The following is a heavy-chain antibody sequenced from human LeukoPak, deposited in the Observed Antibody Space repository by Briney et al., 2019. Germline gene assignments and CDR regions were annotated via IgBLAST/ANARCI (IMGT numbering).Heavy chain of an antibody. CDR1: GGSISSYY. D-gene: IGHD6-19*01. J-gene: IGHJ5*02. CDR3: ARSSGWPFNWFDP. Sequence: SETLSLTCTVSGGSISSYYWTWIRQPPGKGLEWIGYIYYSGSANYNPSLKSRVTISEDTSKNQFSLKLSAVTAADTAVYYCARSSGWPFNWFDPWGQGTLVTVSS. V-gene: IGHV4-59*12. CDR2: IYYSGSA.